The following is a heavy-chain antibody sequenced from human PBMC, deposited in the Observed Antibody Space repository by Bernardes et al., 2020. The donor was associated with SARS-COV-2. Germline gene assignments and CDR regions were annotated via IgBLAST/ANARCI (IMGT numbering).Heavy chain of an antibody. Sequence: ASVKVSCKVSGYTLTELSMPWVRQAPGKGLEWMGGFDPEDGETIYAQKFQGRVTMTEDTSTDTAYMELSSLRSEDTAVYYCATGLVYCSSTSCHPNWFDPWGQGTLVTVSS. J-gene: IGHJ5*02. D-gene: IGHD2-2*01. CDR2: FDPEDGET. V-gene: IGHV1-24*01. CDR1: GYTLTELS. CDR3: ATGLVYCSSTSCHPNWFDP.